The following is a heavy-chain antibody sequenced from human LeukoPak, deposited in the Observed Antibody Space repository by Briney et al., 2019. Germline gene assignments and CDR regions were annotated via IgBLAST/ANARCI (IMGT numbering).Heavy chain of an antibody. CDR3: ARQSYDILTGYSEGAFDY. J-gene: IGHJ4*02. Sequence: GESLKISCKGSGYSFTSSWIGWVRQMPGKGLEWMWIIYPGDSDTRYSPSFQGQVTISADKSISTAYLQWSSLKASDTAMYYCARQSYDILTGYSEGAFDYWGQGTLVTVSS. CDR1: GYSFTSSW. D-gene: IGHD3-9*01. V-gene: IGHV5-51*01. CDR2: IYPGDSDT.